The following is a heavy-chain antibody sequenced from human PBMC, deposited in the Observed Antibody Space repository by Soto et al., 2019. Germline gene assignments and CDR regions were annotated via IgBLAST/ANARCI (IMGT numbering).Heavy chain of an antibody. CDR3: AKPADPTNYYFDY. J-gene: IGHJ4*02. V-gene: IGHV3-23*01. Sequence: GGSLRLSCAASGFTFSSYAMSWVRQAPGKGLEWVSAISGSGGSTYYADSVKGRFTISRDNSKDTLYLQMNSLRAEDTAGYYCAKPADPTNYYFDYWGQGTLVTVSS. CDR2: ISGSGGST. CDR1: GFTFSSYA. D-gene: IGHD2-2*01.